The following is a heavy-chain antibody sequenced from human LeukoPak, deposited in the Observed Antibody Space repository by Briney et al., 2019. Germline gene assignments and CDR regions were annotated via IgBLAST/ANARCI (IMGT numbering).Heavy chain of an antibody. CDR1: GGSFSGYY. D-gene: IGHD1-7*01. Sequence: PSETLSLTCAVYGGSFSGYYWSWIRQPPGKGLEWIGEINHSGSTNYNPSLKSRVTISVDTSKNQFSLKLSSVTAADTAVYYCARGLSLITGTTAVVATKGSLDYGGQGTLVTVSS. CDR3: ARGLSLITGTTAVVATKGSLDY. CDR2: INHSGST. J-gene: IGHJ4*02. V-gene: IGHV4-34*01.